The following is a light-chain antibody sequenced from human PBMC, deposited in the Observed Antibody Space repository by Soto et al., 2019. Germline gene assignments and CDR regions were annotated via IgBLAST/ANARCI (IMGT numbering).Light chain of an antibody. J-gene: IGLJ2*01. Sequence: QSALTQPASVSGSPGQSITISCTGTSSDVGGYNYVSWYQQHPGKAPKLMIYDVSNRPSGVSNRFSGSKSGNTASLTISGLQAEDEAAYHCGSYTSSDTILFGAGTQLTAL. CDR1: SSDVGGYNY. CDR2: DVS. V-gene: IGLV2-14*01. CDR3: GSYTSSDTIL.